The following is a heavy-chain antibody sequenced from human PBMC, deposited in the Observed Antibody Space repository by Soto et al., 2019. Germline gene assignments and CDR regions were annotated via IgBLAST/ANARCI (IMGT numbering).Heavy chain of an antibody. J-gene: IGHJ6*02. CDR2: MNPNSGNT. V-gene: IGHV1-8*01. CDR1: GYTFTSCD. D-gene: IGHD6-19*01. Sequence: ASVKVSCKASGYTFTSCDINWVRQATGQGLEWMGWMNPNSGNTGYAQKFQGRVTMTRNTSISTAYMELSSLRSEDTAVYYCARVHSSGWYLSYYYYGMDVWGQGTTVTVSS. CDR3: ARVHSSGWYLSYYYYGMDV.